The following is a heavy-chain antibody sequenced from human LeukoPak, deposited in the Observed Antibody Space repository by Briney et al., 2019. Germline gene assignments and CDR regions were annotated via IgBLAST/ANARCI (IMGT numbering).Heavy chain of an antibody. Sequence: PGGSLRLSCAASGFTFSSYAMHWVRQAPGKGLEWVAVISYDGSNKYYADSVKGRFTISRDNSKNTLYLQMNSLRAEDTAVYYCAKERFFWGQGTLVTVSS. J-gene: IGHJ4*02. CDR3: AKERFF. CDR2: ISYDGSNK. V-gene: IGHV3-30-3*01. CDR1: GFTFSSYA.